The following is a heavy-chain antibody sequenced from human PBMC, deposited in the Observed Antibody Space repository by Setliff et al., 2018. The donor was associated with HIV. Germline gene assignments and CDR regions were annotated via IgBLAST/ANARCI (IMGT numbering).Heavy chain of an antibody. J-gene: IGHJ4*02. CDR3: ARARPNDYYYDSSAFDY. Sequence: GGSLRLSCAASGFTFSSYAMSWVRQAPGKGLEWVSVIYSGGSSTYYADSVKGRFTISRDNSKNTLYLQMNSLRAEDTAVYYCARARPNDYYYDSSAFDYWGQGTLVTVSS. V-gene: IGHV3-23*03. CDR2: IYSGGSST. D-gene: IGHD3-22*01. CDR1: GFTFSSYA.